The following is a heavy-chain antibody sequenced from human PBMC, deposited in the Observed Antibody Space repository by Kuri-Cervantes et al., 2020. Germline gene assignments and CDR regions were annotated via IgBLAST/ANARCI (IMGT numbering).Heavy chain of an antibody. Sequence: GGSLRLSCAASGFTFSSYWMSWVRQAPGKGLEWVSYISSSSSTIYYADSVKGRFTISRDNSRNTLYLQMNSLRAEDTAVYYCANTYYYGSGTSFDYWGQGTLVTVSS. CDR1: GFTFSSYW. J-gene: IGHJ4*02. V-gene: IGHV3-48*01. CDR2: ISSSSSTI. D-gene: IGHD3-10*01. CDR3: ANTYYYGSGTSFDY.